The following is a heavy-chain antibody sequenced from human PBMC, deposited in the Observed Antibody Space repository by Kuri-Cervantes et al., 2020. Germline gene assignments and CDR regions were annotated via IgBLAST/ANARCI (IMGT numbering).Heavy chain of an antibody. CDR2: IKQDGSEK. V-gene: IGHV3-7*01. CDR3: ARETVLRAARAFDI. CDR1: GFTFSTYW. D-gene: IGHD4-11*01. Sequence: GGSLRLSCAASGFTFSTYWMSWVRQAPGKGLERVANIKQDGSEKYYVDSVKGRFTISRDNAKKSLYLQMNSLRAEDTAVYYCARETVLRAARAFDIWGQGTMVTVSS. J-gene: IGHJ3*02.